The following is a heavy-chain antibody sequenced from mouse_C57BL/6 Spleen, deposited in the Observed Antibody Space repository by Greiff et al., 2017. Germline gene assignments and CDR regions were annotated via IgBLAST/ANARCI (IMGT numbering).Heavy chain of an antibody. D-gene: IGHD1-1*01. J-gene: IGHJ2*01. CDR1: GFNIKDYY. CDR2: IDPEDGDT. Sequence: VQLQQSGAELVRPGASVKLSCTASGFNIKDYYMHWVKQRPEQGLEWIGRIDPEDGDTEYAPKFQGKATMTADTTSNTAYLQLSSLTSEDTAVYYCTTMTTVVAPFDYWGQGTTLTVSS. CDR3: TTMTTVVAPFDY. V-gene: IGHV14-1*01.